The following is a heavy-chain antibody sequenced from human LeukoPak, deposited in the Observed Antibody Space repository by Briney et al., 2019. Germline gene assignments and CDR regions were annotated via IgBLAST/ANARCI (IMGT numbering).Heavy chain of an antibody. CDR1: GGSISSSSYY. CDR2: IYYSGST. CDR3: AREVVPAASYYYYGMDV. V-gene: IGHV4-39*07. D-gene: IGHD2-2*01. Sequence: SETLSLTCTVSGGSISSSSYYWGWIRQPPGKGLEWIGSIYYSGSTYYNPSLKSRVTISVDTSKNQFSLKLSSVTAADTAVYYCAREVVPAASYYYYGMDVWGQGTTVTVSS. J-gene: IGHJ6*02.